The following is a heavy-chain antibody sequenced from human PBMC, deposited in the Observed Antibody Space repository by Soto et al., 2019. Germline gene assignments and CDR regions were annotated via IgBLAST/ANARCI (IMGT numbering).Heavy chain of an antibody. J-gene: IGHJ4*02. Sequence: PGGSLRLSCAASGFTFSSYAMSWVRQAPGKGLEWVSAISGSGGSTYYADSVKGRFTISRDNSKNTLYLQMNSPRAEDTAVYCCAKYDILTGYYSCFDYWGQGTLVTVSS. D-gene: IGHD3-9*01. CDR3: AKYDILTGYYSCFDY. V-gene: IGHV3-23*01. CDR1: GFTFSSYA. CDR2: ISGSGGST.